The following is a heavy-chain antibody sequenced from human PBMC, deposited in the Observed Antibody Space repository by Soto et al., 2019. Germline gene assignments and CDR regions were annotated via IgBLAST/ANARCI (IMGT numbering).Heavy chain of an antibody. Sequence: HPGGSLRLSCAASGFTFDDYAMHWVRQAPGKGLEWVSGISWNSGSIGYADSVKGRFTISRDNAKNSLYLQMNSLRAEDTALYYCAKSGGPIWSGYYCYFDYWGQGTLVTVSS. CDR3: AKSGGPIWSGYYCYFDY. J-gene: IGHJ4*02. V-gene: IGHV3-9*01. CDR2: ISWNSGSI. D-gene: IGHD3-3*01. CDR1: GFTFDDYA.